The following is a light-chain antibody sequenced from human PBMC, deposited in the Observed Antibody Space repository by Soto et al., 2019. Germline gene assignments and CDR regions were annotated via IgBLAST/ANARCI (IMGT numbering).Light chain of an antibody. CDR1: NSDVGDYNY. CDR2: EVS. V-gene: IGLV2-14*01. CDR3: SSYTSRSSHYV. Sequence: QSVLTQPASVSGSPGQSITISCTGTNSDVGDYNYVSWYQQHPGRAPKLMIYEVSNRPSGVSNRFFGSKSGNAASLTISGLQAEDEADYYCSSYTSRSSHYVFGTGTKVTAL. J-gene: IGLJ1*01.